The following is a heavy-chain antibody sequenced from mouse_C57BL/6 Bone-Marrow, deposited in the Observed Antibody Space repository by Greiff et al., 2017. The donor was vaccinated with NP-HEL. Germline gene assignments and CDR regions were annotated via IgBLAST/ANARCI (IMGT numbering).Heavy chain of an antibody. Sequence: VQLQQPGAELVKPGASVKLSCKASGYTFTSYWMHWVKQRPGQGLEWIGMIHPNSGSTNYNEKFKSKATLTVDKSSSTAYRQLSSLTSEDSAVYYCARWEVYYAMDYWGQGTLVTVSA. CDR3: ARWEVYYAMDY. V-gene: IGHV1-64*01. J-gene: IGHJ3*01. CDR1: GYTFTSYW. D-gene: IGHD1-1*02. CDR2: IHPNSGST.